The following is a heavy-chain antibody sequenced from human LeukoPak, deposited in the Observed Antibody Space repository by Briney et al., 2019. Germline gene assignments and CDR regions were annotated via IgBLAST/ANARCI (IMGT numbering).Heavy chain of an antibody. J-gene: IGHJ4*02. D-gene: IGHD1-26*01. CDR2: ISGSGGST. V-gene: IGHV3-23*01. CDR3: VKDPIVGATYPDYFDY. CDR1: GFTFSSYA. Sequence: PGGSLRLSCAASGFTFSSYAMSWVRQAPGKGLEWVSGISGSGGSTYYADSVKGRFTISRDNSKNTLYLQMNSLRAEDTAVYYCVKDPIVGATYPDYFDYWGQGTLVTVSS.